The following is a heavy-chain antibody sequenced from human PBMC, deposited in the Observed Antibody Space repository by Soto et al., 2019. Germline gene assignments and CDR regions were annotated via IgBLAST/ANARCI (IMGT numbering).Heavy chain of an antibody. J-gene: IGHJ4*02. Sequence: SETLSITCTVSVGSISSSNYYWAWILQSPGKGLEWVATLYYSGSTYSNPSLKSRVTISVDTSKNQFSLKLSSVTAADTAVYYCARVQWELLSYFDYWGLGTLVTAPQ. CDR1: VGSISSSNYY. D-gene: IGHD1-26*01. CDR2: LYYSGST. CDR3: ARVQWELLSYFDY. V-gene: IGHV4-39*01.